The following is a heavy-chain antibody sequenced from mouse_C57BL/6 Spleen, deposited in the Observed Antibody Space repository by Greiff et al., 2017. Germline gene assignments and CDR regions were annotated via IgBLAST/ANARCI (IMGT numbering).Heavy chain of an antibody. CDR1: GYTFTEYT. V-gene: IGHV1-62-2*01. CDR2: FYPGSGSI. J-gene: IGHJ2*01. CDR3: ARDEELVYYFDY. D-gene: IGHD4-1*01. Sequence: VQLQQSGAELVKPGASVKLSCKASGYTFTEYTIHWVKQRSGQGLEWIGWFYPGSGSIKYNEKFKDKATLTADKSSSTVYMELSRVTSEDSAVYFGARDEELVYYFDYWGQGTTLTVSA.